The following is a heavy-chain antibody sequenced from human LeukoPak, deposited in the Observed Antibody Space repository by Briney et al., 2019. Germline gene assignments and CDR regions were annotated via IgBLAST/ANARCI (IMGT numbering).Heavy chain of an antibody. J-gene: IGHJ4*02. CDR2: ISSSSYI. CDR1: GFTFSSYS. CDR3: ARDRGSGPIDY. V-gene: IGHV3-21*01. D-gene: IGHD3-10*01. Sequence: GGSLRLSCAASGFTFSSYSMNWVRQAPGKGLEWVSSISSSSYIYYADSVKGRFTISRDNAKNSLYLQMNSLRAEDTAVYYCARDRGSGPIDYWGQGTLVTVSS.